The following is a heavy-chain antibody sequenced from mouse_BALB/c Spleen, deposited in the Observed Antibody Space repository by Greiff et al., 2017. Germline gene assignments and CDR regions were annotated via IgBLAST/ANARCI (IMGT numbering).Heavy chain of an antibody. J-gene: IGHJ3*01. V-gene: IGHV14-3*02. CDR2: IDPANGNT. CDR1: GFNIKDTY. D-gene: IGHD5-1*01. Sequence: EVMLVESGAELVKPGASVKLSCTASGFNIKDTYMHWVKQRPEQGLEWIGRIDPANGNTKYDPKFQGKATITADTSSNTAYLQLSSLTSEDTAVYYCARPFSTSAWFAYWGQGTLVTVSA. CDR3: ARPFSTSAWFAY.